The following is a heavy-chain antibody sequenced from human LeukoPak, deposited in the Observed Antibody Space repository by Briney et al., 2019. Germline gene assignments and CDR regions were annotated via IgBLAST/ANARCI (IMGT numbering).Heavy chain of an antibody. CDR2: IIPIFGTA. J-gene: IGHJ6*03. D-gene: IGHD2-15*01. CDR1: GGTFSRYA. V-gene: IGHV1-69*05. Sequence: SVQVSCKASGGTFSRYAIRWVRQAPGPGLEWMGRIIPIFGTANYAQKIPGRVTITTDESTSTAYMALSSLRSEDTAVYYCARDGEVVADTYYYYYMDAWGKGTTVTVSS. CDR3: ARDGEVVADTYYYYYMDA.